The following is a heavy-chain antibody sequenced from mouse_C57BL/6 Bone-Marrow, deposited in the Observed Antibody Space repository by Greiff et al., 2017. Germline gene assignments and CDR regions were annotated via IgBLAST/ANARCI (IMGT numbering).Heavy chain of an antibody. D-gene: IGHD2-2*01. CDR1: GYTFTSYW. Sequence: QVQLQQPGAELVRPGSSVKLSCKASGYTFTSYWMDWVKQRPGQGLEWIGNIYPSDSETHYNQKFKDKATLTVDKSSSTAYMQLSSLTSENSAVYYCAFYYGSDVWGTGTTVTVSS. V-gene: IGHV1-61*01. J-gene: IGHJ1*03. CDR3: AFYYGSDV. CDR2: IYPSDSET.